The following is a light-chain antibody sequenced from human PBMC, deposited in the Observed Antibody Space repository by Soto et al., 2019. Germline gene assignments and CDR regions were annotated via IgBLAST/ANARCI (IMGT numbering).Light chain of an antibody. V-gene: IGKV3-15*01. J-gene: IGKJ1*01. CDR2: GAS. Sequence: EIVMTRSPGTLSLSPGERATLSCRASQSVSSNLAWYQQKPVQAPRLLIYGASTRATGIPARFSGSGSGTEFTLTISSLQSEDFAVYYCQQYNNWPRTFGQGTKVDIK. CDR3: QQYNNWPRT. CDR1: QSVSSN.